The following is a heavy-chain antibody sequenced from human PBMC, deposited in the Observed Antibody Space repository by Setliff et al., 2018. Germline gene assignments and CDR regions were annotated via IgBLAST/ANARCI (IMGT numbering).Heavy chain of an antibody. CDR3: ARDWALIRYFDLTLDV. J-gene: IGHJ6*02. V-gene: IGHV1-46*01. CDR1: GYTFTSYY. D-gene: IGHD3-9*01. CDR2: INPSGGST. Sequence: ASVKVSCKASGYTFTSYYMHWVRQAPGQGLEWMGIINPSGGSTSYAQKFQGRVTMTRDTSTSTVYMELSSLRSEDTAVYYCARDWALIRYFDLTLDVWGQGTTVTVSS.